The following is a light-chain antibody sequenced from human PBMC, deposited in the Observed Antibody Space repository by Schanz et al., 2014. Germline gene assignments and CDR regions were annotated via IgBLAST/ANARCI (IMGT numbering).Light chain of an antibody. CDR3: SSYAGSHNYV. Sequence: QSALTQPPSASGSPGQSVTISCTGTSSDVGGYNYVSWYQHHPGKAPKLMIYDVSNRPSGVPDRFSGSKSGNTASLTISGLQAEDEADFYCSSYAGSHNYVFGTGTKLTVL. CDR2: DVS. CDR1: SSDVGGYNY. J-gene: IGLJ1*01. V-gene: IGLV2-8*01.